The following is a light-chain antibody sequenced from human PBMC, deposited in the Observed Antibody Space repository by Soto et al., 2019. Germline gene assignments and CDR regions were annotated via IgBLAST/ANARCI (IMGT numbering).Light chain of an antibody. CDR2: DVT. Sequence: QSALTQPASVSGSPGQSITISCTGTSNDVGSYNYVSWYQQHPDKAPRLLIYDVTNRPSGVSDRFSGSKSGNTASLTISGLQAEDEADYYCISFTSIHXYVFGTGTKLTXL. CDR1: SNDVGSYNY. V-gene: IGLV2-14*03. J-gene: IGLJ1*01. CDR3: ISFTSIHXYV.